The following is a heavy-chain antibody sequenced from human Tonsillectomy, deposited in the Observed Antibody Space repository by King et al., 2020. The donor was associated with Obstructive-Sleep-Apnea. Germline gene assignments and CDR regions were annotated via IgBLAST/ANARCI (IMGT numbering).Heavy chain of an antibody. J-gene: IGHJ4*02. Sequence: QLVQSGAEVKKPGASVRVSCKASGYTFTIYDINWMRQAPGQGLEWMGYLTPRTGNAGYAQKFQGRDSMTWDSSIRTAFMELSSLRSEDTAVYYCARVVSGESFDYWGQGTLVTVSS. CDR3: ARVVSGESFDY. D-gene: IGHD3-10*02. CDR2: LTPRTGNA. V-gene: IGHV1-8*01. CDR1: GYTFTIYD.